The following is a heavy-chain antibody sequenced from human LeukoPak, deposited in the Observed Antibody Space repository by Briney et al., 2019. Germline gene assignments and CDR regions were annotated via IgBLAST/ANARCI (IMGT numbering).Heavy chain of an antibody. D-gene: IGHD3-10*01. CDR1: GGSISSGSYY. CDR3: ASMRVRGVIITGAIDY. V-gene: IGHV4-61*02. J-gene: IGHJ4*02. CDR2: IYTSGST. Sequence: SETLSLTCTVYGGSISSGSYYWSWIRQPAGKGLEWIGRIYTSGSTNYNPSLKSRVPISTYTSKNQFSLKLSSVTAADTAVYYCASMRVRGVIITGAIDYWGQGTLVTVSS.